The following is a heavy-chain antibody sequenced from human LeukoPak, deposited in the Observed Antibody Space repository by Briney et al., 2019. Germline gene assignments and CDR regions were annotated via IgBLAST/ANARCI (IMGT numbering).Heavy chain of an antibody. CDR1: GDSLGRSNTY. J-gene: IGHJ6*03. CDR3: ARHRGGGGYHYMDV. CDR2: ILHSGYT. V-gene: IGHV4-39*01. D-gene: IGHD2-21*01. Sequence: SGTLSLTCTVSGDSLGRSNTYWGWIRQTPGKGLEWLGTILHSGYTYNSPSLKSRVTMSVDSSKNQFSLSLSSVTAADTAVYFCARHRGGGGYHYMDVWGKGTTVIVSS.